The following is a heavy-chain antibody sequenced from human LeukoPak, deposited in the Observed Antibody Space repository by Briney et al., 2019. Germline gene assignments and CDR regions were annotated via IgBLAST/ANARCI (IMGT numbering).Heavy chain of an antibody. D-gene: IGHD3-16*01. V-gene: IGHV3-72*01. CDR2: IRKKVNSYTT. CDR1: GFTFSDHY. CDR3: VRVGGGGGSDC. J-gene: IGHJ4*02. Sequence: GGSLRLSCAASGFTFSDHYMDWVRQAPGKGLEWVGRIRKKVNSYTTEYAASVKDKFTISRDDSKKSLYMQMNRLKNEDTAVFYCVRVGGGGGSDCGGQGTLVTVSS.